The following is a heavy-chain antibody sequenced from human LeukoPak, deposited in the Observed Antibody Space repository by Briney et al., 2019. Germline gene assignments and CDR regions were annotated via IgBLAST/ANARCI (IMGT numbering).Heavy chain of an antibody. CDR1: GGSFSGYY. CDR3: ARAVYGSGSYYKGGYYYYMDV. V-gene: IGHV4-34*01. Sequence: SETLSLTCAVYGGSFSGYYWSWIRQPPGQGLEWIGEINHSGSTNYNPPLKSRVTISVDTSKNQFSLKLSSVTAADTAMYYCARAVYGSGSYYKGGYYYYMDVWGKGTTVTISS. CDR2: INHSGST. J-gene: IGHJ6*03. D-gene: IGHD3-10*01.